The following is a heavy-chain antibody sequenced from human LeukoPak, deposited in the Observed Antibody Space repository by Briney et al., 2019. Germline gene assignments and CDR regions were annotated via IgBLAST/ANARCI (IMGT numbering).Heavy chain of an antibody. Sequence: GGSLRLSCAASGFTFSSSWMNWVRQAPGKGLKWVTNIKDDGSETSYVDSVKGRFTISRDNAKNSLYLQMNSLRAEDTAVYYCARASSGWPFDYWGQGTLVTVSS. CDR2: IKDDGSET. CDR3: ARASSGWPFDY. J-gene: IGHJ4*02. CDR1: GFTFSSSW. D-gene: IGHD6-19*01. V-gene: IGHV3-7*01.